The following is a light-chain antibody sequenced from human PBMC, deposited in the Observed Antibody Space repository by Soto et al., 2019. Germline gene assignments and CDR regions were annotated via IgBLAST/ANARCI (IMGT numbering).Light chain of an antibody. Sequence: DIQMTHSPSSLSASVGDRVTISCRASQTISTYLNWYQKKPGNAPKLLIFGASSLHSGVPSRFSGSGSGTDFTLTISSLQPEDFATYFCQHGYSTPLTFGGGTKVDIX. CDR2: GAS. CDR1: QTISTY. CDR3: QHGYSTPLT. V-gene: IGKV1-39*01. J-gene: IGKJ4*01.